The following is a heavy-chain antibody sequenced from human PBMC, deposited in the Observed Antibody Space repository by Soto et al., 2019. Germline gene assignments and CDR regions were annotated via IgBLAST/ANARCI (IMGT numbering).Heavy chain of an antibody. CDR3: AQALIAVAGGTDY. D-gene: IGHD6-19*01. V-gene: IGHV3-23*01. J-gene: IGHJ4*02. CDR1: GFTFSSYA. Sequence: EVQLLESGGGLVQPGGTLRLSCAAAGFTFSSYAMSWVRQAPGKGLEWVSAISGSGGSTYYADSVKGRFTISRDNSKNTLYLQMNSLRAEDTAVYYCAQALIAVAGGTDYWGQGTLVTVSS. CDR2: ISGSGGST.